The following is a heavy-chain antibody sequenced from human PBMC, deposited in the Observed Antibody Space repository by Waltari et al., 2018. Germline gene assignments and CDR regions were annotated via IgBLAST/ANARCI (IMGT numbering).Heavy chain of an antibody. J-gene: IGHJ4*02. V-gene: IGHV4-34*01. CDR2: INHSGST. CDR1: GGSFSGYY. CDR3: ARARPYYYGSGPLDY. D-gene: IGHD3-10*01. Sequence: QVQLQQWGAGLLKPSETLSLTCAVYGGSFSGYYWSWIRQPPGKGLEWIGEINHSGSTNYTPSLKSRVTISVDTSKNQFSLKLSSVTAADTAVYYCARARPYYYGSGPLDYWGQGTLVTVSS.